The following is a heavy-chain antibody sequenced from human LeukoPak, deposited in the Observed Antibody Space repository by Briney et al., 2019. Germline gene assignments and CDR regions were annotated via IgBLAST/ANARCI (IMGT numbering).Heavy chain of an antibody. D-gene: IGHD2-8*01. Sequence: PSETLSLTCTVSGGSISSSSYYWGWIRQPPGKGLEWIGSIYYSGSTYYNPSLKSRVTISVDTSKNQFSLKLSSVTAADTAVYYCEMYRVYARHAFDIWGQGTMVTVSS. CDR1: GGSISSSSYY. CDR2: IYYSGST. J-gene: IGHJ3*02. V-gene: IGHV4-39*07. CDR3: EMYRVYARHAFDI.